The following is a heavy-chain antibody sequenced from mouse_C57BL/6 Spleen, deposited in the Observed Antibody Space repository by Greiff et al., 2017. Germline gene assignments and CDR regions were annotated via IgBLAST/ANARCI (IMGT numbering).Heavy chain of an antibody. CDR2: IYPGDGDT. V-gene: IGHV1-80*01. Sequence: QVQLQQSGAELVKPGASVKISCKASGYAFSSYWMNWVKQRPGKGLEWIGQIYPGDGDTNYNGKFKGKATLTADKSSSTAYMQLSSLTSEDSAVYFCARCYDGFWYFDVWGTGTTVTVSS. CDR1: GYAFSSYW. CDR3: ARCYDGFWYFDV. J-gene: IGHJ1*03. D-gene: IGHD2-3*01.